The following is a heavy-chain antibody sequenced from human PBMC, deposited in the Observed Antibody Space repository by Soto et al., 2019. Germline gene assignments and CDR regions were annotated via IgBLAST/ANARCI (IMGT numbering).Heavy chain of an antibody. D-gene: IGHD3-3*02. CDR1: VGSFSGYY. V-gene: IGHV4-34*01. CDR2: INHSGST. J-gene: IGHJ4*02. CDR3: ARYIFGVDYYFDY. Sequence: QVQLQQWGAGLLKPSETLSLTCAVYVGSFSGYYWSWIRQPPGKGLEWIGEINHSGSTNYNPSLKSRVTISVDTSKNQFSLKLSSVTAADTAVYYCARYIFGVDYYFDYWGQGTLVTVSS.